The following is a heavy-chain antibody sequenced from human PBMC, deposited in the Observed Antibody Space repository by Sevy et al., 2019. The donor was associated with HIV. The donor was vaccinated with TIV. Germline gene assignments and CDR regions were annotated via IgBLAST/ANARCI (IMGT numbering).Heavy chain of an antibody. CDR1: GXXFSSXX. J-gene: IGHJ3*02. V-gene: IGHV3-23*01. D-gene: IGHD3-16*02. CDR3: XXXXRYTIPXXAFXX. Sequence: GGSLRXSCEAXGXXFSSXXMXWVRQAPGKGLEWVSGISGGGGDTFYADSVKGRFTISRDNSKNTLFLQINSLRAEDTAXYXXXXXXRYTIPXXAFXXXXXXTMVTVSS. CDR2: ISGGGGDT.